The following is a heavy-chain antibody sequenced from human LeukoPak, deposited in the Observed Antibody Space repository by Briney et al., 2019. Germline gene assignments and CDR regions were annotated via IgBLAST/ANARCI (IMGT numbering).Heavy chain of an antibody. V-gene: IGHV1-2*02. CDR1: GYTFNSYD. Sequence: ASVKVSCKASGYTFNSYDINWVRQATGQGLEWMGWMNPNSGGTNYAQKFQGRVTMTRDTSISAAYMELSGLRSDDTAVYYCASGYFDSSGYRTAVVFDYWGQGTLVTVSS. CDR2: MNPNSGGT. J-gene: IGHJ4*02. D-gene: IGHD3-22*01. CDR3: ASGYFDSSGYRTAVVFDY.